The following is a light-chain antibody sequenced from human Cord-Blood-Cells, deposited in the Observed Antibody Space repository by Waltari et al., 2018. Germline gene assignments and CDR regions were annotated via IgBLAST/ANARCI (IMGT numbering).Light chain of an antibody. CDR2: QDS. CDR3: QAWDSSTYV. V-gene: IGLV3-1*01. CDR1: KLGDKY. J-gene: IGLJ1*01. Sequence: SYELTQPPSVSVSPGQTASITCPGDKLGDKYACWYQQKPGQSPVLVIYQDSKRPPGIPGRFSGSNSGNTATLTISGTQAMDEADYYCQAWDSSTYVFGTGTKVTVL.